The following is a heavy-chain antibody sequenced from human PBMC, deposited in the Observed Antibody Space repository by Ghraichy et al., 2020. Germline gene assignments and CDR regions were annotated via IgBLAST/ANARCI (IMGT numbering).Heavy chain of an antibody. CDR1: GFTFRSFG. CDR2: IWYDGSNK. J-gene: IGHJ4*02. D-gene: IGHD2-15*01. CDR3: SREETYCIDY. Sequence: GESLNISCATSGFTFRSFGMHWVRQAPSKGLEWVAVIWYDGSNKYYADSVKGRFTISRDNSKNTLYLQMNSLRAEDMAVYYCSREETYCIDYWGQGTLVTVSS. V-gene: IGHV3-33*01.